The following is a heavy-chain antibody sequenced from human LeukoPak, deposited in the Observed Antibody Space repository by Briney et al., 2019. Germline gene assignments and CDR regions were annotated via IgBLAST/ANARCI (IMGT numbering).Heavy chain of an antibody. CDR1: GFTFSSYG. V-gene: IGHV3-30*18. CDR2: ISYDGSDK. CDR3: AKDMPNIPTLEH. Sequence: PGGSLRLSCAASGFTFSSYGMHWVRQAPGKGLEWVAAISYDGSDKYYADSVKGRFTISRDNSKNTLYLQMNSLRAEDTAVYYCAKDMPNIPTLEHWGQGTLVTVSS. J-gene: IGHJ4*02. D-gene: IGHD1-1*01.